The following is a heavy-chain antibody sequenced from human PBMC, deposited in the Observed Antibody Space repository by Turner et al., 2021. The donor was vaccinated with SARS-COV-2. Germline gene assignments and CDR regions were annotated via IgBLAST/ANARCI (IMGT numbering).Heavy chain of an antibody. V-gene: IGHV4-39*01. CDR3: ARHGPTSTTKAFDP. CDR2: IYYSGCT. J-gene: IGHJ5*02. Sequence: QLQLQASGPGLVKPSETPSPTGTVSGGSSSRSYYYWGWIRQPPGKGLEWIGSIYYSGCTYYNPSLKSRVTISVDTSKNQFSLKLNSVTAADTAVYYCARHGPTSTTKAFDPWGQGTLVTVSS. D-gene: IGHD4-17*01. CDR1: GGSSSRSYYY.